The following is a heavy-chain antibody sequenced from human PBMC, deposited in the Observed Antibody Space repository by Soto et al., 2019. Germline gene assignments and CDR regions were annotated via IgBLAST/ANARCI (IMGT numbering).Heavy chain of an antibody. V-gene: IGHV3-30-3*01. D-gene: IGHD1-26*01. CDR2: ISYDGSNK. Sequence: QVQLVESGGGVVQPGRSLRLSCAASGFTFSSYAMHWVRQAPGKGLEWVAVISYDGSNKYYADSVKGRFTISRDNSKNTLYLQMNSLRAEDTAVYYCARDHEEWEPSPGYYYYYGMDVWGQGTTVTVSS. CDR1: GFTFSSYA. CDR3: ARDHEEWEPSPGYYYYYGMDV. J-gene: IGHJ6*02.